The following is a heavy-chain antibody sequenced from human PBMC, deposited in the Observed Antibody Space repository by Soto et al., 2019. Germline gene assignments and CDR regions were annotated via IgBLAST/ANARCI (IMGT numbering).Heavy chain of an antibody. Sequence: PGGSLGLSCAASGFTFSDYTMHWVRQTPGKGLGWVAVISYDGNSHFDADSVKGRFTISRENAKNSLYLQMNSLRAGDTAVYYCARVGGYGMDVWGQGTTVTVSS. V-gene: IGHV3-30*14. J-gene: IGHJ6*02. CDR3: ARVGGYGMDV. CDR2: ISYDGNSH. CDR1: GFTFSDYT.